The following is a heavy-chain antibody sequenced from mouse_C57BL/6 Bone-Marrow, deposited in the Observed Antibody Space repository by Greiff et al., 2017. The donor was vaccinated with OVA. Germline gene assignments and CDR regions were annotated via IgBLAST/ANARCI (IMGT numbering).Heavy chain of an antibody. J-gene: IGHJ1*03. Sequence: QVQLQQSGAELARPGASVKLSCKASGYTFTSYGISWVKQRTGQGLEWIGEIYPRSGNTYYNEKVKGKATLTADKSSSTAYMELRSLTSEDSAVYFCARSLTTVVAGDWYFDVWGTGTTVTVSS. CDR2: IYPRSGNT. CDR3: ARSLTTVVAGDWYFDV. D-gene: IGHD1-1*01. V-gene: IGHV1-81*01. CDR1: GYTFTSYG.